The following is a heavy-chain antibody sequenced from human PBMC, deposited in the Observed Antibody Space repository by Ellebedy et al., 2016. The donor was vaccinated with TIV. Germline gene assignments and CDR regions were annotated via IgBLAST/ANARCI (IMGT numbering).Heavy chain of an antibody. CDR3: AKDASKGKGAVGANFDP. Sequence: PGGSLRLSCAASGFTFSSYTMSWVRQAPGKGLEWVSSISGSAISTYISDSVKGRFTISRDNSKNTLYLQMTSLSAEDTAVYYCAKDASKGKGAVGANFDPWGQGTLVTVSS. D-gene: IGHD6-13*01. V-gene: IGHV3-23*01. CDR1: GFTFSSYT. CDR2: ISGSAIST. J-gene: IGHJ5*02.